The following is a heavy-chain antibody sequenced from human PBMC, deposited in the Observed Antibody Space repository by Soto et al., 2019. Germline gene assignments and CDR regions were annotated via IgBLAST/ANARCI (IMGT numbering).Heavy chain of an antibody. J-gene: IGHJ4*02. CDR3: ARIPRYSFPTSDDLDS. D-gene: IGHD5-18*01. CDR1: GGTFSSYA. Sequence: SVKVSCKASGGTFSSYAISWVRQAPGQGLEWMGGIIPIFGTANYAQKFQGRVTITADKSTSTAYMELNSLTSEDTAVYYCARIPRYSFPTSDDLDSWGQGTLVTVSS. V-gene: IGHV1-69*06. CDR2: IIPIFGTA.